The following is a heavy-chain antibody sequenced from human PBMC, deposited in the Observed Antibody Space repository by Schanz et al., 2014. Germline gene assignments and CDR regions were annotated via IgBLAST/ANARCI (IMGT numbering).Heavy chain of an antibody. V-gene: IGHV3-33*01. J-gene: IGHJ6*03. CDR1: GFTFSRFG. D-gene: IGHD2-15*01. Sequence: QVQLVESGGGVVRPGRSLRLSCATSGFTFSRFGMHWVRQAPGKGPEWVALVWSDGNTKYYVDSVKGRFTISRDNSMNTLHLQMDGLRVEYTAVYYCARETVALVREYFMDVWGKGTPVTVSS. CDR2: VWSDGNTK. CDR3: ARETVALVREYFMDV.